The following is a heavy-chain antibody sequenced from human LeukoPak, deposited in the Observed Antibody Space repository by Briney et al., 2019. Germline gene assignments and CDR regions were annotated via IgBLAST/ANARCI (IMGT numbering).Heavy chain of an antibody. Sequence: SETLSLTCTVSGDSINNNNYYWSWIRQPPGKGLEWMGYIYYSGSTYYNPSLKSRVTISVDTSKNQFSLKLSSVTAADAAVYYCARGTYDFWSGYPDAFDIWGQGTMVTVSS. J-gene: IGHJ3*02. V-gene: IGHV4-30-4*08. CDR3: ARGTYDFWSGYPDAFDI. CDR2: IYYSGST. D-gene: IGHD3-3*01. CDR1: GDSINNNNYY.